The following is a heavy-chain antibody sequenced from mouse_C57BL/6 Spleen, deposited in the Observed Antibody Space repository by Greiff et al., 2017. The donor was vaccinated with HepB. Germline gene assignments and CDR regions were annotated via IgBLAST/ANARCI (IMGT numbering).Heavy chain of an antibody. CDR1: GYTFTSYG. D-gene: IGHD2-4*01. CDR2: IYPRSGNT. J-gene: IGHJ2*01. CDR3: ARGGLYYDYEGDFDY. V-gene: IGHV1-81*01. Sequence: QVQLKESGAELARPGASVKLSCKASGYTFTSYGISWVKQRTGQGLEWIGEIYPRSGNTYYNEKFKGKATLTADKSSSTAYMELRSLTSEDSAVYFCARGGLYYDYEGDFDYWGQGTTLTVSS.